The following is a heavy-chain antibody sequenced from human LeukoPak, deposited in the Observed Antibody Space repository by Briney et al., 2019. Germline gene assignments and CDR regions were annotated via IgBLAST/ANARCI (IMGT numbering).Heavy chain of an antibody. J-gene: IGHJ6*02. V-gene: IGHV3-9*01. CDR2: ISWNSGTI. CDR3: ARALGRVITIFGVVINYGMDV. Sequence: GGSLRLSCAASGFTFDDYAMHWVRQAPGKGLEWVSGISWNSGTIAYADSVKGRFTISRDNSKNTLYLQMNSLRAEDTAVYYCARALGRVITIFGVVINYGMDVWGQGTTVTVSS. CDR1: GFTFDDYA. D-gene: IGHD3-3*01.